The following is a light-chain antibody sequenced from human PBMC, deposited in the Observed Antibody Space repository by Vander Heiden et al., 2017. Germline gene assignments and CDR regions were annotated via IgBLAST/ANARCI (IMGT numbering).Light chain of an antibody. CDR2: LGS. CDR1: QSLLHSNGYNY. V-gene: IGKV2-28*01. Sequence: NVVAQSPLSLPVTPGEPASISCRSSQSLLHSNGYNYLDWYLQKPGQSPQLLIYLGSNRASGVPDRFSGSGSGTDFTLKISRVEAEDVGVYYCMQALQTPYTFGQGTKLEIK. J-gene: IGKJ2*01. CDR3: MQALQTPYT.